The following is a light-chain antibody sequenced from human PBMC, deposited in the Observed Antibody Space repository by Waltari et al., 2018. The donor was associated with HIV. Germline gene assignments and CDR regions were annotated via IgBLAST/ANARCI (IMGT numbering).Light chain of an antibody. CDR3: QSYDSSLSGLV. CDR2: GNN. J-gene: IGLJ2*01. Sequence: QSVLTQPPSVSAAPGQRVTISCPGSSSTIGAGYAVPWYQHLPGTAPKLLIYGNNNRPSGVPDRFSGSKSGTSASLAITGLQAEDEADYYCQSYDSSLSGLVFGEGTKLTVL. V-gene: IGLV1-40*01. CDR1: SSTIGAGYA.